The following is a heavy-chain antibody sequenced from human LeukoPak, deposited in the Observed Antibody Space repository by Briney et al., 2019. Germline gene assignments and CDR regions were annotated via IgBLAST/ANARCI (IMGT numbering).Heavy chain of an antibody. J-gene: IGHJ4*02. CDR1: GFTFSSYA. V-gene: IGHV3-30*04. Sequence: GGSLRLSCAASGFTFSSYAMHWVRQAPGKGLEWVAVISYDGSNKYYADSVKGRFTISRDNSKNTLYPQMNSLRAEDTAVYYCSCTFSVGMDVWGQGTLVTVSS. D-gene: IGHD3-16*01. CDR2: ISYDGSNK. CDR3: SCTFSVGMDV.